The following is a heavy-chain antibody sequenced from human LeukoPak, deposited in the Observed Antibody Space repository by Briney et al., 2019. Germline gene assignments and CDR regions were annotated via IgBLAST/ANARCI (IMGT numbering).Heavy chain of an antibody. CDR2: ISYDGSNK. J-gene: IGHJ4*02. CDR3: AKTLWGRRSCPDY. CDR1: GFTFSSYG. D-gene: IGHD1-26*01. Sequence: PGRSLRLSCAASGFTFSSYGMHWVRQAPGKGLEWVAVISYDGSNKYYADSVKGRFTISRDNSKNTLYLQMNSLRAEDTAVYYCAKTLWGRRSCPDYWGQGTLVTVSS. V-gene: IGHV3-30*18.